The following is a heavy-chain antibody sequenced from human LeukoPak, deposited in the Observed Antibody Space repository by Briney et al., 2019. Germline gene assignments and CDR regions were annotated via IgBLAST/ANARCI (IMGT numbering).Heavy chain of an antibody. J-gene: IGHJ4*02. CDR3: AADYGDYVFDY. CDR1: GGSFSGYY. Sequence: SETLSLTCAVYGGSFSGYYWSWIRQPPGKGLEWIGEINHSGSTNYNPSLKSRVTISVDTSKNQFSLKLSSVTAADTAVYYCAADYGDYVFDYWGQGTLVTVSS. V-gene: IGHV4-34*01. D-gene: IGHD4-17*01. CDR2: INHSGST.